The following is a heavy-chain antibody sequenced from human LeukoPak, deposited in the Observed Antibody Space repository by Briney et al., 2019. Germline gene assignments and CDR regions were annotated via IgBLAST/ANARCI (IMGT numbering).Heavy chain of an antibody. Sequence: ASVKVSCKAPGSSFTDINMPWVRRPPGQGLGWLGGINAKSGGTNYAQNFQGRVTLTRDTSISTAYMELSRLTSDDSAVYYCATLLTVTGDWGQGTLVTVSS. CDR2: INAKSGGT. D-gene: IGHD6-19*01. CDR3: ATLLTVTGD. CDR1: GSSFTDIN. V-gene: IGHV1-2*02. J-gene: IGHJ4*02.